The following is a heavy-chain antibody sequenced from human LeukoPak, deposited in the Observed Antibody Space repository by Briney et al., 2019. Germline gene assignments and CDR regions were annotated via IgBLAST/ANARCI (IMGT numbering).Heavy chain of an antibody. CDR3: ARDRQDFWSGYYYFDY. J-gene: IGHJ4*02. CDR2: ISSSSSTI. V-gene: IGHV3-48*04. D-gene: IGHD3-3*01. Sequence: GGSLRLSCAASGFTFSSYGMHWVRQAPGKGLEWVSYISSSSSTIYYADSVKGRFTISRDNAKNSLYLQMNSLRAEDTAVYYCARDRQDFWSGYYYFDYWGQGTLVTVSS. CDR1: GFTFSSYG.